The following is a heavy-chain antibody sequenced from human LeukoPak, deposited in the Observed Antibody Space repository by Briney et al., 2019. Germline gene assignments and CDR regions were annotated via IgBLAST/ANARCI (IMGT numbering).Heavy chain of an antibody. Sequence: SETLSLTCAVSGGSISNGGYSWSWIRQPPGKGLEWIGYIYDRGSTYHNPSLRSRLTMSVDRSKNQFSLNLSSVTAADTAVYYCASYRSSPYFDFWGQGTLVTVSS. D-gene: IGHD6-13*01. J-gene: IGHJ4*02. CDR1: GGSISNGGYS. CDR3: ASYRSSPYFDF. CDR2: IYDRGST. V-gene: IGHV4-30-2*01.